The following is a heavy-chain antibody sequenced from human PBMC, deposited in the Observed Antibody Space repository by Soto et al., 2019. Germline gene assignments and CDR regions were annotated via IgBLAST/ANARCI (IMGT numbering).Heavy chain of an antibody. CDR2: IYPGDSDT. CDR3: AGGGVRGVITRTRDYYGMDV. Sequence: PGESLKISCKGSGYSFTSYWIGWVRQMPGKGLEWMGIIYPGDSDTRYSPSFQGQVTISGDKSISTAYLQWSSLKASDTAMYYCAGGGVRGVITRTRDYYGMDVWGQGTTVTVSS. D-gene: IGHD3-10*01. J-gene: IGHJ6*02. V-gene: IGHV5-51*01. CDR1: GYSFTSYW.